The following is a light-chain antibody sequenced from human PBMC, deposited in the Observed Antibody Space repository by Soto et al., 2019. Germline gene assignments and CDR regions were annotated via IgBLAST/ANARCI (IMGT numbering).Light chain of an antibody. Sequence: DIVLTQSPGTLSLSPGERATLSCRASQTVSSSYLAWYQQKPGQAPRLLIYGASTRAAGIPDRFSGSGSGTHFTLTISRVEPEDFAVYYCQQYDASPITFGQGTKLEIK. CDR1: QTVSSSY. CDR2: GAS. V-gene: IGKV3-20*01. CDR3: QQYDASPIT. J-gene: IGKJ2*01.